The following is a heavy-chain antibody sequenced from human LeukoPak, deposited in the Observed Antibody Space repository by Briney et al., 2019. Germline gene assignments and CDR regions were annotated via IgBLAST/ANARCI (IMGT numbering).Heavy chain of an antibody. V-gene: IGHV3-30*18. CDR1: GFTFSAYG. D-gene: IGHD6-19*01. CDR3: AKELTRPNRPVAGLNY. CDR2: ISYDGSNK. Sequence: GGSLRLSCAASGFTFSAYGMNWVRQAPGKGLEWVAIISYDGSNKYYPDSVKGRFTISRDDSKNTLYLQMNSLRTEDTAVYYCAKELTRPNRPVAGLNYWGQGTLVTVSS. J-gene: IGHJ4*02.